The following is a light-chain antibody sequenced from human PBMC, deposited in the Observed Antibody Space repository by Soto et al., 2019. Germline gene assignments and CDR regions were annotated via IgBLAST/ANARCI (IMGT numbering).Light chain of an antibody. CDR2: KAS. CDR1: QSISNW. V-gene: IGKV1-5*03. CDR3: QQYHLYWT. J-gene: IGKJ1*01. Sequence: DIQMTQSPSTLPASVGDRVTITCRASQSISNWLAWYQQKPGKVPKLLIYKASSLESGVPSRFSGSGSGTEFSLTISSVQPDDFATYYGQQYHLYWTYGQGTKVEIK.